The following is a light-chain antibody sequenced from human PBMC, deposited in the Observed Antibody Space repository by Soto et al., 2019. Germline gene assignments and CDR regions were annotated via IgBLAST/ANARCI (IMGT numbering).Light chain of an antibody. V-gene: IGLV2-11*01. Sequence: QSALTQPRSVSASPGQSVTISCTGTSSDVGGYNSVSWYQKHPGKAPKVMIYDVTKRPSGVPDRFSGSKSGNTASLTISGLQAEDEADYYCCSYAGSYTLVFGGGTKLTVL. CDR2: DVT. CDR1: SSDVGGYNS. CDR3: CSYAGSYTLV. J-gene: IGLJ2*01.